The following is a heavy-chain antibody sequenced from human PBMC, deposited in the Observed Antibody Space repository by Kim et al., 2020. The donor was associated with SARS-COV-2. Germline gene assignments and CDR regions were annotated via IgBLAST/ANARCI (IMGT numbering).Heavy chain of an antibody. CDR3: ATVALVTMVRGVIIPRDDAFDI. J-gene: IGHJ3*02. V-gene: IGHV1-24*01. CDR1: GYTLTELS. Sequence: ASVKVSCKVSGYTLTELSMHWVRQAPGKGLEWMGGFDPEDGETIYAQKFQGRVTMTEDTSTDTAYMELSSLRSEDTAVYYCATVALVTMVRGVIIPRDDAFDIWGQGTMVTVSS. CDR2: FDPEDGET. D-gene: IGHD3-10*01.